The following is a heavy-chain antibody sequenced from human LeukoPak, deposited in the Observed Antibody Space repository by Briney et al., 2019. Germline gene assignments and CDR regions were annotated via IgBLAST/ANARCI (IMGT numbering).Heavy chain of an antibody. J-gene: IGHJ4*02. CDR1: GFTFSSYA. Sequence: GGSLRLSCAASGFTFSSYAMHWVRQAPGKGLEWVAVISYDGSNKYYADSVKGRFTISRDNSKNTLYLQMNSLRAEDTAVYYCANKSYRYSSSWYVIDYWGQGTLVTVSS. D-gene: IGHD6-13*01. CDR3: ANKSYRYSSSWYVIDY. CDR2: ISYDGSNK. V-gene: IGHV3-30*04.